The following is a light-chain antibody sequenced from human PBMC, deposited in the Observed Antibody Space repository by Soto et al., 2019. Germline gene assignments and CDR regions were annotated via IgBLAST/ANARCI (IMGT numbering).Light chain of an antibody. CDR1: TGAVTSGHY. J-gene: IGLJ2*01. V-gene: IGLV7-46*01. CDR3: LLFYGGAGRV. Sequence: QAVVTQEPSLTVSPGGTVTLTCDSSTGAVTSGHYPYWFQQKPGQAPRTLIYDTRNKYSWTPARFSGSLLGGKAALTLSGAQPEDEAEYYCLLFYGGAGRVFGGGTKLTVL. CDR2: DTR.